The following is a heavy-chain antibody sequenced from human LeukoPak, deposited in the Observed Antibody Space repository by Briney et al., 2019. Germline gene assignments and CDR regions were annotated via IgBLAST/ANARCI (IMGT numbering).Heavy chain of an antibody. CDR3: ARRLGYCSGGSCYNWFDP. J-gene: IGHJ5*02. V-gene: IGHV5-51*01. CDR2: IYPGDSDT. CDR1: GYSLSTYW. D-gene: IGHD2-15*01. Sequence: GESLKISCQGSGYSLSTYWIGWVRQMPGKGLEWMGIIYPGDSDTRYSPSFQGQVTISADKSISTAYLQWSSLKASDTAMYYCARRLGYCSGGSCYNWFDPWGQGTLVTVSS.